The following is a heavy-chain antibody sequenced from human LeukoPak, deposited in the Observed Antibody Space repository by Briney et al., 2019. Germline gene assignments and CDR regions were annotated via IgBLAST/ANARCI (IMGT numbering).Heavy chain of an antibody. CDR1: GFTFGDYA. D-gene: IGHD5-18*01. CDR3: TRVSVDTAMADAFDI. J-gene: IGHJ3*02. V-gene: IGHV3-49*03. CDR2: IRSKAYGGTT. Sequence: GGSLRLSCTASGFTFGDYAMSWFRQAPGKGLEWVGFIRSKAYGGTTEYAASVKGRFTISRDDSKSIAYLQMNSLKTEDTAVYYCTRVSVDTAMADAFDIWGQGTMVTVSS.